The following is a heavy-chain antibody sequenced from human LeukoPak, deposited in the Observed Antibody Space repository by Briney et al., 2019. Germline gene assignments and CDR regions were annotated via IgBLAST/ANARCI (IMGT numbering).Heavy chain of an antibody. Sequence: GSLRLSCAASGFTFSSYGMHWVRQAPGKGLEWVAVISYDGSNKYYVDSVKGRFTISRDNSKNTLYLQMNSLRAEDTAVYYCAKDLRNIHYLDYWGQGTLVTVSS. CDR1: GFTFSSYG. CDR2: ISYDGSNK. J-gene: IGHJ4*02. CDR3: AKDLRNIHYLDY. D-gene: IGHD1-14*01. V-gene: IGHV3-30*18.